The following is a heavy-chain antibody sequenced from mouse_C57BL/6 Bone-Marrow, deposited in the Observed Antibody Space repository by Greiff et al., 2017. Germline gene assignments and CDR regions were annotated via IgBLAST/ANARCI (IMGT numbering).Heavy chain of an antibody. Sequence: VQLKESGPGLVAPSQSLSITCTVSGFSLTSYAISWVRQPPGKGLEWLGVIWTGGGTNYNSALKSRLSISKDNSKSQVFLKMNSLHTDDTASYYCARNFHYYGSSYDWYFDVWGTGTTVTVSS. D-gene: IGHD1-1*01. V-gene: IGHV2-9-1*01. CDR3: ARNFHYYGSSYDWYFDV. CDR2: IWTGGGT. J-gene: IGHJ1*03. CDR1: GFSLTSYA.